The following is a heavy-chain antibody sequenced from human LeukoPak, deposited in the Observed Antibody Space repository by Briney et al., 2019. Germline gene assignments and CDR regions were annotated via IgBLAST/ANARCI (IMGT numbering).Heavy chain of an antibody. V-gene: IGHV3-30*18. D-gene: IGHD1-26*01. J-gene: IGHJ4*02. Sequence: GGSLRLSCAASGFTFSSYGMHWVRQAPGKGLEWVAVISYDGSNKYYADSVKGRFTISRDNSKNTLYLQMNSLRAEDTAVYYCAKDNSGSYFGWGQGTLVTVSS. CDR2: ISYDGSNK. CDR1: GFTFSSYG. CDR3: AKDNSGSYFG.